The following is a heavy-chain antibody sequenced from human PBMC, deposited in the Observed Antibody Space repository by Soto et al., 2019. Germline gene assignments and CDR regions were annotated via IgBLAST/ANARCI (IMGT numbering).Heavy chain of an antibody. J-gene: IGHJ4*02. D-gene: IGHD6-6*01. CDR3: AKDRHFDC. Sequence: GGSLRLSCAASGFTFSNYAMSWVRQAPGKGLEWVSGISGSGGSIFYADSVKGRFTISRDNSKNTLYLQMNSLRAEDTAVYYCAKDRHFDCWGPGTLVTVSS. V-gene: IGHV3-23*01. CDR1: GFTFSNYA. CDR2: ISGSGGSI.